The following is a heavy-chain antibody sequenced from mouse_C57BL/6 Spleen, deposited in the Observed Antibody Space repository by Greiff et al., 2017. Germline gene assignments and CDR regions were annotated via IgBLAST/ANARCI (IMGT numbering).Heavy chain of an antibody. Sequence: QVQLQQPGAELVRPGTSVKLSCKASGYTFTSYWMPWVKQRPGQGLEWIGVIDPSDSYTNYNQKFKGKATLTVDTSSSTAYMQLSSLTSEDSAVYYCARRGYGSRTGYFDVGGTGTTVTVSS. V-gene: IGHV1-59*01. CDR3: ARRGYGSRTGYFDV. CDR2: IDPSDSYT. CDR1: GYTFTSYW. J-gene: IGHJ1*03. D-gene: IGHD1-1*01.